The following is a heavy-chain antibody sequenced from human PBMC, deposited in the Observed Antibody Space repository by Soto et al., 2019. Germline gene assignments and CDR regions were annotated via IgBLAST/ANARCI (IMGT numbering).Heavy chain of an antibody. V-gene: IGHV1-2*04. J-gene: IGHJ6*02. CDR1: GYTFTGYY. CDR2: INPNSGGT. CDR3: ARAPLAGATTPYYYYGMDV. D-gene: IGHD1-26*01. Sequence: ASVKVSCKASGYTFTGYYMHWVRQAPGQGLEWMGWINPNSGGTNYAQKFQGWVTMTRDTSISTAYMELSRLRSDDTAVYYCARAPLAGATTPYYYYGMDVWGQGTTVTVS.